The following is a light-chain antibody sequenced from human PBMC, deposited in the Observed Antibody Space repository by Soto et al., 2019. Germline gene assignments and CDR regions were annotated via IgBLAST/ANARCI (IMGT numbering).Light chain of an antibody. CDR3: AAWDDSLSGLV. V-gene: IGLV1-47*01. CDR2: RTN. Sequence: QSVLTQPPSASGTPGQRGIISCSGSRSNIGTNYVYWYQQLPGTAPKFLIYRTNQRPSVVPERCSAAKSGTSASLAISGLRSEDAADYDSAAWDDSLSGLVFGTGTKLTVL. CDR1: RSNIGTNY. J-gene: IGLJ1*01.